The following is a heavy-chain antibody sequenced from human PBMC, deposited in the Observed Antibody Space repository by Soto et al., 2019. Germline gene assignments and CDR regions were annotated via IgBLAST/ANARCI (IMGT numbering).Heavy chain of an antibody. Sequence: QVQLVQSGAEVRKPGASVTVSCRSSGDSFNDYYIHWVRQAPGQGLEWMGWINPNSGVTKYAQKFQGWVSMTRDTPIRTVYMQLSRLTSDATAVYYCARESGGATATLDYDYFYMDVWGTGTTVTVSS. J-gene: IGHJ6*03. CDR1: GDSFNDYY. D-gene: IGHD5-12*01. CDR3: ARESGGATATLDYDYFYMDV. V-gene: IGHV1-2*04. CDR2: INPNSGVT.